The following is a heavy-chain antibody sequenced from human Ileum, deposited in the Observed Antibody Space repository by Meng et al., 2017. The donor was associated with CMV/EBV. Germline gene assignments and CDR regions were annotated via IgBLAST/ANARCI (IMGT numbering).Heavy chain of an antibody. J-gene: IGHJ6*02. V-gene: IGHV3-9*03. CDR3: AKGHHYYYYGMDV. Sequence: SFAASGFTFDDYAMHLVRQAPGKGLEWVSGISWNSGSIGYADSVKGRFTISRDNAKNSLYLQMNSLRAEDMALYYCAKGHHYYYYGMDVWGQGTTVTVSS. CDR1: GFTFDDYA. CDR2: ISWNSGSI.